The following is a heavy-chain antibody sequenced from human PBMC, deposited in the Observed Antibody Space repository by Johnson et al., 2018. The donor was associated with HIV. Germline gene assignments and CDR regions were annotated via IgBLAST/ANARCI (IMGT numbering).Heavy chain of an antibody. CDR2: ISYDGSNK. CDR3: AKIWGDIAATGDAFDI. J-gene: IGHJ3*02. D-gene: IGHD5-12*01. CDR1: GFTFSSYA. Sequence: QVQLVESGGGVVQPGRSLRLYCAASGFTFSSYAMHWVRQAPGKGLEWVAVISYDGSNKYYADSVKGRFTISRDNSKNTLYLQMDSLRPEDTAVYYCAKIWGDIAATGDAFDIWGQGTMVTVSS. V-gene: IGHV3-30*04.